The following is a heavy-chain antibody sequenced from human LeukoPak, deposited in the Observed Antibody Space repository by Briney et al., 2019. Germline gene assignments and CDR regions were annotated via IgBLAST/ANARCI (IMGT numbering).Heavy chain of an antibody. CDR2: ISSSSSYI. J-gene: IGHJ4*02. CDR1: GFTFSSYS. D-gene: IGHD1-7*01. CDR3: ARTAGTTLDY. V-gene: IGHV3-21*01. Sequence: GGSLRLSCAASGFTFSSYSMTWVRQAPGKGLGWVSSISSSSSYIYYADSVKGRFTISRDNAKNSLYLQMNSLRAEDTAVYYCARTAGTTLDYWGQGTLVTVSS.